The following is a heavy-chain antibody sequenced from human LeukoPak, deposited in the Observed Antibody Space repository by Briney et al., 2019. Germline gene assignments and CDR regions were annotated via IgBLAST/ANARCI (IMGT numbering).Heavy chain of an antibody. V-gene: IGHV1-69*06. Sequence: SVEVSCKASGGSFSSYAISWVRQAPGQGLEWMGGIIPIFGTPNYAQRFQGRVTITADKSRSTAYMELSSLRSEDTAVYYCARDYGGKRVFDYWGQGTLVTVSS. D-gene: IGHD4-23*01. J-gene: IGHJ4*02. CDR3: ARDYGGKRVFDY. CDR1: GGSFSSYA. CDR2: IIPIFGTP.